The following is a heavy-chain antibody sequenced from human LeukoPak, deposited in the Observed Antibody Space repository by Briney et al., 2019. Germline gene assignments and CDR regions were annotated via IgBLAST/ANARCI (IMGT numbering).Heavy chain of an antibody. V-gene: IGHV4-59*08. CDR3: ARHGIPSFYGMDV. Sequence: SETLSLTCTVSGGSISSYYWSWIRQPPGKGLEWIGYIYYSGNINYNPSLKSRVTISVDTSKSQFSLKLSSVTAADTAVYYCARHGIPSFYGMDVWGQGTTVTVSS. D-gene: IGHD1-1*01. CDR1: GGSISSYY. CDR2: IYYSGNI. J-gene: IGHJ6*02.